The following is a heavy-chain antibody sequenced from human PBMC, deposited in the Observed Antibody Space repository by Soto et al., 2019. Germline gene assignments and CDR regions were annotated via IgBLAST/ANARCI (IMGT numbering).Heavy chain of an antibody. J-gene: IGHJ5*02. CDR2: ISGSGGST. V-gene: IGHV3-23*01. CDR3: AKYHWNDVGWFDP. CDR1: GFTFSNYA. D-gene: IGHD1-1*01. Sequence: GGSLRLSCAASGFTFSNYAMGWVRQAPGKGLEWVSAISGSGGSTYYADSVKGRFTISRDDSKNTLYLQMNSLGAEDTALYYCAKYHWNDVGWFDPWGQGTLVTVSS.